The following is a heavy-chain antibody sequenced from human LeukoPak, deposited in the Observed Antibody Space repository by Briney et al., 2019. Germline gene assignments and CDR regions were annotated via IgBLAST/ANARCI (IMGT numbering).Heavy chain of an antibody. CDR2: IYYSGST. CDR1: GGSISSGGYY. Sequence: SETLSLTCTVSGGSISSGGYYWSWIRQHPGKGLEWIGYIYYSGSTYYNPSLKSRVTISVDTSKNQFSLKLSSVTAADTAVYYCARVSLQTYYYGSGSPRWGAFDIWGQGTMVTVSS. D-gene: IGHD3-10*01. V-gene: IGHV4-31*03. J-gene: IGHJ3*02. CDR3: ARVSLQTYYYGSGSPRWGAFDI.